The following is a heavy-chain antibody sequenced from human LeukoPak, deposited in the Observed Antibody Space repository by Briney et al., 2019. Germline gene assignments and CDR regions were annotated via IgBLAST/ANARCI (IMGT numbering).Heavy chain of an antibody. D-gene: IGHD4-17*01. V-gene: IGHV7-4-1*02. CDR3: ASPHDYGDYYGMDV. Sequence: GASVTVSCKASGYTFTSYAMNWVRQAPGQGLEWMGWINTNTGNPTYAQGFTGRFVFSLDTSVSTAYLQISSLKAEDTAVYYCASPHDYGDYYGMDVWGQGTTVTVSS. J-gene: IGHJ6*02. CDR2: INTNTGNP. CDR1: GYTFTSYA.